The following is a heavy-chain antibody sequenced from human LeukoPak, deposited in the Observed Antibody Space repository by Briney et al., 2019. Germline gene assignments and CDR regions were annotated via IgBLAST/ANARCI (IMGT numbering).Heavy chain of an antibody. CDR1: GFTFSSYG. V-gene: IGHV3-30*18. D-gene: IGHD5-12*01. Sequence: GGSLRLSCAASGFTFSSYGMHWVRQAPGKGLEWVAVISYDGSNKYYADPVKGRFTISRDNSKNTLYLQMNSLRAEDTAVYYCAKSLSGYDIPPEGYWGQGTLVTVSS. CDR2: ISYDGSNK. J-gene: IGHJ4*02. CDR3: AKSLSGYDIPPEGY.